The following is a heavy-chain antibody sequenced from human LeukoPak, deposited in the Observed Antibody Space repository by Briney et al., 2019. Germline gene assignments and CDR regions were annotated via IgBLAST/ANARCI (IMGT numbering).Heavy chain of an antibody. CDR3: ARANFLSYFDY. CDR1: GFTFSPYS. J-gene: IGHJ4*02. CDR2: ISSSSSTI. Sequence: GGSLRLSCAASGFTFSPYSMNWVRQAPGRGLEWLSYISSSSSTIYYADSVRGRFTISRDNAKNSLYLQMNSLRAEDTAVYYCARANFLSYFDYWGQGTLVTVSS. D-gene: IGHD4/OR15-4a*01. V-gene: IGHV3-48*01.